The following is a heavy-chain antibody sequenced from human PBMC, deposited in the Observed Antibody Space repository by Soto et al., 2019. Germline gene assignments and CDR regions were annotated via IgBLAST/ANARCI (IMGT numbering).Heavy chain of an antibody. CDR2: IYHSGST. Sequence: SETLSLTCAVSGGSISSGGYSWSWIRQPPGKGLEWIGYIYHSGSTYYNPSLKSRITISVDTSKNQFSLKLSSVTAADTAVYYCARALVATRDFDYWGQGTLVTAPQ. D-gene: IGHD5-12*01. V-gene: IGHV4-30-2*05. J-gene: IGHJ4*02. CDR3: ARALVATRDFDY. CDR1: GGSISSGGYS.